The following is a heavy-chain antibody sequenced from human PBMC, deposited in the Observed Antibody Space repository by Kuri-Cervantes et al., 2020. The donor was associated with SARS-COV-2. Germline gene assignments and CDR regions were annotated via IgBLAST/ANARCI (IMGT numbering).Heavy chain of an antibody. V-gene: IGHV1-18*01. J-gene: IGHJ4*02. CDR3: AWGSDYDYVWGSYLSAFDY. CDR1: GYTFTSYG. D-gene: IGHD3-16*02. Sequence: ASVKVSCKASGYTFTSYGISWVRQAPGQGLEWMGWISAYNGNTNYAQKLQGRVTMTTDTSTSTAYMELSRLRSEDTAVYYCAWGSDYDYVWGSYLSAFDYWGQGTLVTVSS. CDR2: ISAYNGNT.